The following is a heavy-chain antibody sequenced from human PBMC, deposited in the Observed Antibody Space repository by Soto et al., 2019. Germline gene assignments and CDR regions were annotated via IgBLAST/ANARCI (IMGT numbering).Heavy chain of an antibody. J-gene: IGHJ6*02. Sequence: ASVKVSCKASGGTFSSYAISWVRQAPGQGLEWMGGIIPIFGTANYAQKFQGRVTITADESTSTAYMELSSLRSEDTAVYYCAFRTNDILTGYHPYYYYGMDVWGQGTTVTVSS. CDR2: IIPIFGTA. CDR1: GGTFSSYA. V-gene: IGHV1-69*13. CDR3: AFRTNDILTGYHPYYYYGMDV. D-gene: IGHD3-9*01.